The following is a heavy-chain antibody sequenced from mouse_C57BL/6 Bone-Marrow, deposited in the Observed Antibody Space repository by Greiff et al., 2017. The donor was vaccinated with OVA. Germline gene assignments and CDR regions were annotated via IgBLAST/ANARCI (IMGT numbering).Heavy chain of an antibody. D-gene: IGHD1-1*01. V-gene: IGHV1-69*01. CDR1: GYTFTSYW. Sequence: QVQLKQPGAELVMPGASVKLSCKASGYTFTSYWMHWVKQRPGQGLEWIGEIDPSDSYTNYNQKFKGKSTLTVDKSSSTAYMQLSSLTSEDSAVYYCAREGKFITTVVDYFDYWGQGTTLTVSS. CDR3: AREGKFITTVVDYFDY. CDR2: IDPSDSYT. J-gene: IGHJ2*01.